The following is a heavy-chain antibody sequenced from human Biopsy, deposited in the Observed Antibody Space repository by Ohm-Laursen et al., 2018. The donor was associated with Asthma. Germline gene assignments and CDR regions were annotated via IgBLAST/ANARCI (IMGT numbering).Heavy chain of an antibody. CDR3: AREGVAVTHIED. CDR2: ISYDGSSI. D-gene: IGHD6-19*01. V-gene: IGHV3-30-3*01. Sequence: SLRLSCTATRFTYAMNWVRQAPGKGLEWVAVISYDGSSIYYADSVKGRFTISRDNSKNTLSLQMNSLTAEDTAVYYCAREGVAVTHIEDWGQGTLVTVSS. CDR1: RFTYA. J-gene: IGHJ4*02.